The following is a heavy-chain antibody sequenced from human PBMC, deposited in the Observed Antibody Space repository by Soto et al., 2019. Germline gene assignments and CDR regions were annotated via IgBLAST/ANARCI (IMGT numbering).Heavy chain of an antibody. CDR3: ARMRLRGGPYNWFGP. CDR1: GYSFTSYW. Sequence: PGESLKISCKGSGYSFTSYWIGWVRQMPGKGLEWMGIIYPGDSDTRYSPSFQGQVTISADKSISTAYLQWSSLKASDTAMYYCARMRLRGGPYNWFGPWGQGTLVTVSS. D-gene: IGHD6-25*01. V-gene: IGHV5-51*01. J-gene: IGHJ5*02. CDR2: IYPGDSDT.